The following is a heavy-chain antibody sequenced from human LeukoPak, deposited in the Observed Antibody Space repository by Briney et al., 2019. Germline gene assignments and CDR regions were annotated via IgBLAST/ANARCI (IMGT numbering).Heavy chain of an antibody. J-gene: IGHJ6*02. V-gene: IGHV3-48*02. Sequence: PGGSLRLSCAASGFTFSSYSMTWVRQAPGKGLEWVSYISSSSSTIYYADSVKGRFTISRDNAKNSLYLQMNSLRDEDTAVYYCARDAYYYDSSGYYQGYYGIDVWGQGTTVTVSS. D-gene: IGHD3-22*01. CDR1: GFTFSSYS. CDR3: ARDAYYYDSSGYYQGYYGIDV. CDR2: ISSSSSTI.